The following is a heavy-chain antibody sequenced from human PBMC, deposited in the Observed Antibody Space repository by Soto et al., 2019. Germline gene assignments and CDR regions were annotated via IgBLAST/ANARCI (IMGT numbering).Heavy chain of an antibody. Sequence: QVQLVQSGAEVKKPGSSVKVSCKASGGTFSSYAISWVRQAPGQGLEWMGGLIPIFGTANYAQKFQGRVTITADESTSTAYIELSSLRSEDTAVYYCATPTLLAARSHYYYYGMDVWGQGTTVTVSS. V-gene: IGHV1-69*01. J-gene: IGHJ6*02. D-gene: IGHD6-6*01. CDR3: ATPTLLAARSHYYYYGMDV. CDR1: GGTFSSYA. CDR2: LIPIFGTA.